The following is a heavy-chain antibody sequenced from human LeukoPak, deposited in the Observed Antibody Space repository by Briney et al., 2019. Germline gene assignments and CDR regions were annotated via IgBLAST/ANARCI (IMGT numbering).Heavy chain of an antibody. J-gene: IGHJ4*02. Sequence: ASVKVTCKASGYTFTSYGISWVRQAPGQGLEWMGWINPNSGGTNYAQKFQGRVTMTRDTSISTAYMELSRLRSDGTAVYYCAREAKDDSSGYSDYWGQGTLVTVSS. CDR2: INPNSGGT. CDR1: GYTFTSYG. CDR3: AREAKDDSSGYSDY. V-gene: IGHV1-2*02. D-gene: IGHD3-22*01.